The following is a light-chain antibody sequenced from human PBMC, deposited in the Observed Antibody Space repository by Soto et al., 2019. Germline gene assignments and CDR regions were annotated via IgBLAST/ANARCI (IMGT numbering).Light chain of an antibody. CDR3: QQSYTAPFT. V-gene: IGKV1-39*01. CDR2: SAS. CDR1: QSIGTS. J-gene: IGKJ3*01. Sequence: DFQMTQSPSSLSESVEDRVSITCRASQSIGTSLNWYQQKPGKAPKLLIYSASTLQGGGPSRFSGSGSGTDFTLTISSLQPEDFATYYCQQSYTAPFTFGPGTKVDVK.